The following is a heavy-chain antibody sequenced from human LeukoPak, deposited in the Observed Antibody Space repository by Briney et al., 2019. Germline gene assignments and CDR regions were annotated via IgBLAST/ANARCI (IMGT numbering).Heavy chain of an antibody. CDR3: ARGLSSGWYFSYYFDY. Sequence: GGSLRLSCAASGFTFSSYWMSWVRQAPGKGLEWVANIKQDGSEKYYVDSVKGRFTISRDNAKNSLYPQMNSLRAEDTAVYYCARGLSSGWYFSYYFDYWGQGTLVTVSS. D-gene: IGHD6-19*01. CDR2: IKQDGSEK. V-gene: IGHV3-7*01. CDR1: GFTFSSYW. J-gene: IGHJ4*02.